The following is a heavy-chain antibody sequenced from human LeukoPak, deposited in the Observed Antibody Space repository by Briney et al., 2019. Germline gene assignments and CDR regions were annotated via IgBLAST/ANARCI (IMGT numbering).Heavy chain of an antibody. J-gene: IGHJ4*02. Sequence: GGSLRLSCAASGFIFSNYAMSWVRQAPGKGLEWVSTISGSDDSTYYADSVKGRFTISRDNSKNTLYLQMNSLRAEDTAVYYCAKAAGVNPVYGEIDYWGQGTLVTVSS. CDR1: GFIFSNYA. CDR2: ISGSDDST. CDR3: AKAAGVNPVYGEIDY. D-gene: IGHD4-17*01. V-gene: IGHV3-23*01.